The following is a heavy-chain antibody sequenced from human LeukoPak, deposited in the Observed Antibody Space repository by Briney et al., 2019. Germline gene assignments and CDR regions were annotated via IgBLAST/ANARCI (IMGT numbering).Heavy chain of an antibody. D-gene: IGHD6-13*01. J-gene: IGHJ6*03. CDR3: ARTTEAHSWRTRYYDYYMDV. Sequence: PSETLSLTCAVYGGSFSGYYWSWIRQPPGKGLEWIGEINHSGGTNYNPSLKSRVTISVDTSKNQFSLKLSSVTAADTAVYYCARTTEAHSWRTRYYDYYMDVWGKGTTVTVSS. V-gene: IGHV4-34*01. CDR2: INHSGGT. CDR1: GGSFSGYY.